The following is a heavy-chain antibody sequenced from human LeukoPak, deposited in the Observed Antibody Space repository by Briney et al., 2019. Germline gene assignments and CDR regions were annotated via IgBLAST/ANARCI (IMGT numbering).Heavy chain of an antibody. D-gene: IGHD6-13*01. Sequence: SETLSLTCAVYGGSFSGYYWSWIRQPPGKGLEWIGEINHSGSTNYNPSLKSRVTISVDTSKNQFSLKLSSVTAADTAVYYCARAGYSSSWPPQGYWGQGTLVTVSS. CDR1: GGSFSGYY. CDR3: ARAGYSSSWPPQGY. V-gene: IGHV4-34*01. J-gene: IGHJ4*02. CDR2: INHSGST.